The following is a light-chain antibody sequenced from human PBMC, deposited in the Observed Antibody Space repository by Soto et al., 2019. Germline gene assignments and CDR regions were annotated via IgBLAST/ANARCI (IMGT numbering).Light chain of an antibody. CDR1: QSVSSSH. CDR2: DTS. J-gene: IGKJ1*01. CDR3: QQYGASPWT. Sequence: EVELTQSPGTLSLSPGKRATLSCRASQSVSSSHLAWYQQKRGQAPRLLIYDTSTRATGIPDRFSGSGSGTDFTLTISRLEPEDVAVYHCQQYGASPWTFGQGTKVEVK. V-gene: IGKV3-20*01.